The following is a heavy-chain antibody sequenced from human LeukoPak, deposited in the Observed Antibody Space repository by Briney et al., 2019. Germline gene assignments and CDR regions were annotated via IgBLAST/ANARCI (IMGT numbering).Heavy chain of an antibody. CDR1: GFTFSSYA. CDR3: AKDGGAAAGNPVDY. V-gene: IGHV3-30*04. Sequence: PGRSLRLSCAASGFTFSSYAMHWVRQAPGKGLEWVAVISYDGSNKYYADSVKGRFTISRDNSKNTLYLQMNSLRAEDTAVYYCAKDGGAAAGNPVDYWGQGTLVTVSS. D-gene: IGHD6-13*01. CDR2: ISYDGSNK. J-gene: IGHJ4*02.